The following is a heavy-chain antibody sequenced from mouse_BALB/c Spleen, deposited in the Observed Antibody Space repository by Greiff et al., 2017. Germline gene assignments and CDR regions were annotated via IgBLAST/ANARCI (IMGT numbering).Heavy chain of an antibody. J-gene: IGHJ2*01. V-gene: IGHV1-7*01. CDR2: INPSTGYT. CDR3: ARRGNRYDVGY. Sequence: QVQLQQSGAELAKPGASVKMSCKASGYTFTSYWMHWVKQRPGQGLEWIGYINPSTGYTEYNQKFKDKATLTADKSSSTAYMQLSSLTSEDSAVYYCARRGNRYDVGYWGQGTTLTVSS. D-gene: IGHD2-14*01. CDR1: GYTFTSYW.